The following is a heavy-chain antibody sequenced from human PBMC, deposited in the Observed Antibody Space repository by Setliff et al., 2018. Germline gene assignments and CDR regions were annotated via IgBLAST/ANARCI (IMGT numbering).Heavy chain of an antibody. V-gene: IGHV1-2*06. CDR3: ARSVHGDYVRLRQNNWLDP. CDR2: INPISGAT. J-gene: IGHJ5*02. Sequence: GASVKVSCKASGYTFTDYYIYWVRQAPGQGLQWMGRINPISGATDYAQKFQGRVTMTRDTSITTAYMELSSLRYDDTAMYYCARSVHGDYVRLRQNNWLDPWGQGTLVTVS. D-gene: IGHD4-17*01. CDR1: GYTFTDYY.